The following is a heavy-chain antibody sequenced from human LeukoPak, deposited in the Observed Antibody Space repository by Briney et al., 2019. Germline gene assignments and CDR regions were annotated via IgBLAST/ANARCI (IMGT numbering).Heavy chain of an antibody. CDR2: IYSSGST. Sequence: SETLSLTCTVPGGSLSNYYWSWIRQPAGKGLEWIGRIYSSGSTSYNPSLKSRVTMTVDTSKNQFSLKLRSVTAADTAVYYCARGKMYYYDSSGYGYWGQGTLVTVSS. CDR3: ARGKMYYYDSSGYGY. D-gene: IGHD3-22*01. V-gene: IGHV4-4*07. J-gene: IGHJ4*02. CDR1: GGSLSNYY.